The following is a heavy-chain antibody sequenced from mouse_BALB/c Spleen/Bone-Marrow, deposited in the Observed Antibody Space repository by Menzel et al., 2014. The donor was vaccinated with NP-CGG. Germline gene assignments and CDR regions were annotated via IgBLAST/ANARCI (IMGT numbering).Heavy chain of an antibody. D-gene: IGHD3-2*01. CDR2: IFPGTGTT. J-gene: IGHJ2*01. V-gene: IGHV1S132*01. CDR3: ASRDSSGYVPDY. CDR1: GYTFTSYW. Sequence: VQLVESGAELVKPGASVRLSCKTSGYTFTSYWIQWVKQRPGQGLGWIGEIFPGTGTTYYNEKFKGKATLTIDTSPSTAYMQLSSLTSEDSAVYFCASRDSSGYVPDYWGQGTTLTVSS.